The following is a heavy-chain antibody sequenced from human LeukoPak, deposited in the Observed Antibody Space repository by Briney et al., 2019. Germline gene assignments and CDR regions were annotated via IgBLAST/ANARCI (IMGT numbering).Heavy chain of an antibody. Sequence: PSETLSLTCTVSGGSISSYYWSWIRQPAGKGLEWIGRVYTSGSTNYNPSLKSRVTMSVDTSKNQFSLQLNSVTPEDTAIYYCARARGYSSGYWDYWGQGTLVTVSS. CDR1: GGSISSYY. V-gene: IGHV4-4*07. D-gene: IGHD3-22*01. CDR3: ARARGYSSGYWDY. J-gene: IGHJ4*02. CDR2: VYTSGST.